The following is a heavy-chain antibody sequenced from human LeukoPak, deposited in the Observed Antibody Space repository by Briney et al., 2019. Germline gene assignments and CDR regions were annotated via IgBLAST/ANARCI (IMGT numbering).Heavy chain of an antibody. CDR1: GGSISSYY. CDR3: ARDDYGGSPYYYYYMDV. D-gene: IGHD4-23*01. V-gene: IGHV4-4*07. J-gene: IGHJ6*03. Sequence: SETLSLTCTVSGGSISSYYWSWIRQPAGKGLEWIGRIYTSGSTNYNPSLKSRVTMSVDTSKNQFSLKLSSVTAANTAVYYCARDDYGGSPYYYYYMDVWGKGTTVTVSS. CDR2: IYTSGST.